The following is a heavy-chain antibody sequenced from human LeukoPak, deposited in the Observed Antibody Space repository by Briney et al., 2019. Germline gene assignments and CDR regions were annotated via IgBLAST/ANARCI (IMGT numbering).Heavy chain of an antibody. CDR1: GGSISSGGYY. V-gene: IGHV4-31*03. CDR3: ARGQTRQGRLGELSSNLPYFDY. D-gene: IGHD3-16*02. Sequence: SQTLSLTCTVSGGSISSGGYYWSWIRQHPGKGLEWIGYIYYSGSTYYNPSLKSRVTISVDTSKNQFSLKLSSVTAADTAVYYCARGQTRQGRLGELSSNLPYFDYWGQGTLVTVSS. J-gene: IGHJ4*02. CDR2: IYYSGST.